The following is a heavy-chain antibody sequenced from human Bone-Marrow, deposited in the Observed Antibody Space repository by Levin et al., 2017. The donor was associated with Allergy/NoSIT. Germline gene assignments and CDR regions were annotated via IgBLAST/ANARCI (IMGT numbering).Heavy chain of an antibody. V-gene: IGHV3-30-3*01. J-gene: IGHJ4*02. CDR3: ARDQIPIAVAGTFDY. CDR2: ISYDGSNK. Sequence: GGSLRLSCAASGFTFSSYAMHWVRQAPGKGLEWVAVISYDGSNKYYADSVKGRFTISRDNSKNTLYLQMNSLRAEDTAVYYCARDQIPIAVAGTFDYWGQGTLVTVSS. CDR1: GFTFSSYA. D-gene: IGHD6-19*01.